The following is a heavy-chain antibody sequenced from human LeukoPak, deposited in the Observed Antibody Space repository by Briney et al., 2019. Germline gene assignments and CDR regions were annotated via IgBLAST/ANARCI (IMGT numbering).Heavy chain of an antibody. J-gene: IGHJ4*02. Sequence: GGSLRLSCAASEFAFSVYEMYWVCQAPGKGLEWVSYISSSGGTRYYADSVKGRFTISRDNAENSLYLQMNSLRAEDTAVYYCTTLTVASSFDYWGQGALVTVSS. CDR3: TTLTVASSFDY. CDR1: EFAFSVYE. CDR2: ISSSGGTR. D-gene: IGHD6-19*01. V-gene: IGHV3-48*03.